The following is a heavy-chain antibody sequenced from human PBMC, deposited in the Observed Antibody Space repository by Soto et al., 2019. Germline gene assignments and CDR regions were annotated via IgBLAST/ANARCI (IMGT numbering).Heavy chain of an antibody. J-gene: IGHJ6*02. D-gene: IGHD2-21*02. CDR2: IKSKTDGGTT. CDR1: GFTFSNAW. V-gene: IGHV3-15*01. Sequence: GGSLRLSCAASGFTFSNAWMSWVRQAPGKGLEWVGRIKSKTDGGTTDYAAPVKGRFTISRDDSKNTLYLQMNSLKTEDTAVYYCTTALSLIVVVTAIGSVYYYYYGMDVWGQGTTVTVSS. CDR3: TTALSLIVVVTAIGSVYYYYYGMDV.